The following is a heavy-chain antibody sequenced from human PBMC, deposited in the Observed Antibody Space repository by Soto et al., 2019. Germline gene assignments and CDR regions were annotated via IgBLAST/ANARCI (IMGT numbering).Heavy chain of an antibody. V-gene: IGHV1-18*01. J-gene: IGHJ4*02. CDR1: GYTFTSYG. CDR2: ISAYNGNT. Sequence: ASVKVSCKASGYTFTSYGISWVRQAPGQGLEWMGWISAYNGNTNYAQKLQGRVTMTTDTSTSTAYMELRSLRSDDTAVYYCARATKDSGSYLTFDYWGQGTLVTASS. D-gene: IGHD1-26*01. CDR3: ARATKDSGSYLTFDY.